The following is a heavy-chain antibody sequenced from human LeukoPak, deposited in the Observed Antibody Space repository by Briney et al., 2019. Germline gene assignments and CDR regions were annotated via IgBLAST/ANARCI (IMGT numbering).Heavy chain of an antibody. CDR3: ARCYRYYYGSGSYLDY. Sequence: SETLSLTCTVSGGSISSYYWSWIRQPPGKGLEWIGCIYYSGSTNYNPSFKSRVTISVDTSKNQFSLKLSSVTAADTAVYYCARCYRYYYGSGSYLDYWGQGTLVTVSS. V-gene: IGHV4-59*12. CDR1: GGSISSYY. D-gene: IGHD3-10*01. CDR2: IYYSGST. J-gene: IGHJ4*02.